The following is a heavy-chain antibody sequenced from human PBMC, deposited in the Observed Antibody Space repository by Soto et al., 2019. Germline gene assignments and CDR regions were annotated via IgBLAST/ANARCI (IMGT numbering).Heavy chain of an antibody. J-gene: IGHJ6*02. CDR1: GFTFSSYA. CDR2: ISYDGSNK. V-gene: IGHV3-30-3*01. D-gene: IGHD6-13*01. CDR3: AREPMAAAGYGNGGYDGGMDV. Sequence: PGGSLRLSCAAPGFTFSSYAMHWIRQAPGKWLEWVAVISYDGSNKYYADSVKGRFTISRDNSKNTLYLQMNSLRAEDTAVYYCAREPMAAAGYGNGGYDGGMDVWGQGXTVTVSS.